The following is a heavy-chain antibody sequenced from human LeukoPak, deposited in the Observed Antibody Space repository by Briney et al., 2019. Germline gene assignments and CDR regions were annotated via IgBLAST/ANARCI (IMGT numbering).Heavy chain of an antibody. D-gene: IGHD3-9*01. V-gene: IGHV3-7*01. CDR1: GFTFSSYW. CDR2: IKQDGSEK. J-gene: IGHJ4*02. Sequence: GGSLRLSCAASGFTFSSYWMSWVRQAPGKGLEWVANIKQDGSEKYYVDSVKGRFTISRDNAKNSLYLQMNSLRAEDTAVYYCARYWRYFDWFRTDLVYYFDYWGQGTLITVSS. CDR3: ARYWRYFDWFRTDLVYYFDY.